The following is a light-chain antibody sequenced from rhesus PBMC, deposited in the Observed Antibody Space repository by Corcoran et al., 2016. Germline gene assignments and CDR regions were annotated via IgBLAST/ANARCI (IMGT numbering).Light chain of an antibody. J-gene: IGKJ4*01. Sequence: EIVMTQSPATLSLSPGERVTLSCRASQSVGREVAWYQQKPGQAPRLLMNNIFNRVNGIPDRFRGSGAGTDFTLIISSLEPEDVGIYYCQQYNAGNTFGGGTKVELK. CDR1: QSVGRE. CDR3: QQYNAGNT. CDR2: NIF. V-gene: IGKV3S9*01.